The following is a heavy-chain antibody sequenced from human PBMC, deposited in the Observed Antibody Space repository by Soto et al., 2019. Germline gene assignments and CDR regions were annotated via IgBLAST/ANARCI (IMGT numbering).Heavy chain of an antibody. V-gene: IGHV3-30-3*01. CDR2: ISYDGSNK. CDR3: ARDGQLEGEGATIGVFDY. CDR1: GFTFSSYA. J-gene: IGHJ4*02. Sequence: QVQLVESGGGVVQPGRSLRLSCAASGFTFSSYAMHWVRQAPGKGLEWVAVISYDGSNKYYADSVKGRFTISRDNSKNTLYLQMNSLRAEDTAVYYCARDGQLEGEGATIGVFDYWGQGTLVTVSS. D-gene: IGHD1-26*01.